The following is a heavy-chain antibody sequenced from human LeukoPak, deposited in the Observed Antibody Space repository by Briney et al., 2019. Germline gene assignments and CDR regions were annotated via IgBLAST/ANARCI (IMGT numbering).Heavy chain of an antibody. CDR3: AIHSPAAGTSTAMDV. Sequence: SETLSLTCTVSGGSISSYYWSWIRQPPGKGLEWMGYIYYSGSINYNPSLKSRVTISVDTPKNQFSLKLSSVTAADTAVYFCAIHSPAAGTSTAMDVWGQGTTVTVSS. V-gene: IGHV4-59*08. D-gene: IGHD6-13*01. CDR1: GGSISSYY. J-gene: IGHJ6*02. CDR2: IYYSGSI.